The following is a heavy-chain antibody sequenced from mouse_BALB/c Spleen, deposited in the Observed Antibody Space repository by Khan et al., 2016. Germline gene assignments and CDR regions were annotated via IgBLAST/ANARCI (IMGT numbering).Heavy chain of an antibody. D-gene: IGHD1-1*01. J-gene: IGHJ3*01. CDR2: INTYTGEP. V-gene: IGHV9-3-1*01. CDR3: ARPDYGSSRGFAY. Sequence: QIQLVQSGPELKKPGETVWISCKASGYTFTNYGMNWVKQAPGKGLKWMGWINTYTGEPTYADDFKGRFAFSLETSASTAYLQINNLKNEDTATYFCARPDYGSSRGFAYWGQGTLVTVSA. CDR1: GYTFTNYG.